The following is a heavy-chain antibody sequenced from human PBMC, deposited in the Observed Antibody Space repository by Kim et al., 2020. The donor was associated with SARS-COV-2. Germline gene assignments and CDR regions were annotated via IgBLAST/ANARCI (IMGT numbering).Heavy chain of an antibody. V-gene: IGHV3-7*01. CDR2: IKHDGSER. Sequence: GGSLRLSCAASGFIFSSYWMSWVRQAPGKGLEWVANIKHDGSERYYVDSVKGRFTISRDDTKNSLFLQVNSLRAEDTAVYFCARDRGNNYNNIWFDFWG. CDR1: GFIFSSYW. D-gene: IGHD3-10*01. CDR3: ARDRGNNYNNIWFDF. J-gene: IGHJ5*01.